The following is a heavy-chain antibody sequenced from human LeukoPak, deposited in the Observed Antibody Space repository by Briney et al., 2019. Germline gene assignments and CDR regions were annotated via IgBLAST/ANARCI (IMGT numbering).Heavy chain of an antibody. D-gene: IGHD6-13*01. V-gene: IGHV4-30-2*01. Sequence: SETLSLTCTVSGGSISSGGYYWSWIRQPPGKGLEWIGYIYHSGSTYYNPSLKSRVTISVDKSKNQFSLKLSSVTAADTAVYYCAGERGEAIAAARTAVAFDIWGQGTMVTVSS. CDR2: IYHSGST. CDR1: GGSISSGGYY. CDR3: AGERGEAIAAARTAVAFDI. J-gene: IGHJ3*02.